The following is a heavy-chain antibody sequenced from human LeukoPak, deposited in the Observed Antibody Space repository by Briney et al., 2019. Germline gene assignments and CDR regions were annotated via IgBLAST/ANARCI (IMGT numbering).Heavy chain of an antibody. CDR1: GFTVSSNY. J-gene: IGHJ6*03. CDR2: TYSGGST. D-gene: IGHD3-22*01. CDR3: ARGIEVGSGYMDV. Sequence: PGGSLRLSCAASGFTVSSNYMTWVRQAPGKGLEWVSVTYSGGSTHYAGSVKGRFTIPRDDSKNTLYLQMNSLRAEDTAVYYCARGIEVGSGYMDVWGKGTTVTISS. V-gene: IGHV3-66*01.